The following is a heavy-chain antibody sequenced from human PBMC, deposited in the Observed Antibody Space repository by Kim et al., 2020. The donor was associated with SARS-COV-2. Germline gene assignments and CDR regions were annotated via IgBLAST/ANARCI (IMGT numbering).Heavy chain of an antibody. CDR3: AREFRSSGRAGTFDI. Sequence: DSVKSRFTISRDKSKDTVYMQMNSLRAEDTAVYYCAREFRSSGRAGTFDIWGQGTMVTVSS. V-gene: IGHV3-30*01. J-gene: IGHJ3*02. D-gene: IGHD3-22*01.